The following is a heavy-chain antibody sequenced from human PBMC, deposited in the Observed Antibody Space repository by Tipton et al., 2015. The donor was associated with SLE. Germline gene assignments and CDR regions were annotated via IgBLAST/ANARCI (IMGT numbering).Heavy chain of an antibody. CDR1: GGSITTYY. D-gene: IGHD3-3*01. CDR2: FYYSGST. J-gene: IGHJ2*01. CDR3: ARVWSGYSSSYFDL. Sequence: LRLSCAVSGGSITTYYWSWIRQSPGKGLGWIGYFYYSGSTKYNPSLKSRVTMSVDTSKNHFSVKLSSVTAADTAIYYCARVWSGYSSSYFDLWGRGTLVTVSS. V-gene: IGHV4-59*01.